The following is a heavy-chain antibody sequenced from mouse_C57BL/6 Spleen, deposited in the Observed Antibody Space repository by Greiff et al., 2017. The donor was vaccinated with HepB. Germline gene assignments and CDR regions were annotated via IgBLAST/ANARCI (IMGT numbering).Heavy chain of an antibody. J-gene: IGHJ4*01. D-gene: IGHD3-2*02. Sequence: EVKLMESGGGLVQPGGSLSLSCAASGFTFTDYYMSWVRQPPGKALEWLGFIRNKANGYTTEYSASVKGRFTISRDNSQSILYLQMNALRAEDSATYYCARRAQATYDYAMDYWGQGTSVTVSS. CDR2: IRNKANGYTT. CDR3: ARRAQATYDYAMDY. V-gene: IGHV7-3*01. CDR1: GFTFTDYY.